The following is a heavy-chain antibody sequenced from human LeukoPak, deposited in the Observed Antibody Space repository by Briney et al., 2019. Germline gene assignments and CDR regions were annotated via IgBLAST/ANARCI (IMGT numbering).Heavy chain of an antibody. CDR2: IYTSGST. CDR1: GGSISSYY. Sequence: SETLSLTCTVSGGSISSYYWSWIRQPAGKGLEWIGRIYTSGSTNYNPSLKSRVTMSVDASKNQFSLKLSSVTAADTAVYYCAGTDYDSIFGYWGQGTLVTVSS. V-gene: IGHV4-4*07. CDR3: AGTDYDSIFGY. D-gene: IGHD3-3*01. J-gene: IGHJ4*02.